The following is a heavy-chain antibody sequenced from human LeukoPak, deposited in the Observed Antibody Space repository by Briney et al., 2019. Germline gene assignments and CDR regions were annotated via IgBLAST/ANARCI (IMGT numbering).Heavy chain of an antibody. V-gene: IGHV3-21*01. J-gene: IGHJ4*02. CDR2: ISSSSSYI. CDR1: GFTFSSYS. Sequence: GGSLRLSCAASGFTFSSYSMNWVRQAPGKGLEWVSSISSSSSYIYYADSVKGRFTISRDNAKNSLYLQMNSLRAEDTAVYYCARDSRSDYGDYLYYFDYWGQGTLVTVSS. D-gene: IGHD4-17*01. CDR3: ARDSRSDYGDYLYYFDY.